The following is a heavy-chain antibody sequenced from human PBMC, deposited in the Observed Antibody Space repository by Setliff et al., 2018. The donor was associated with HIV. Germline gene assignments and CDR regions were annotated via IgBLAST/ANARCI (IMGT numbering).Heavy chain of an antibody. CDR3: VRIWDIVGGPSDY. CDR2: IYYSGST. J-gene: IGHJ4*02. CDR1: GGSISSSGYY. V-gene: IGHV4-39*01. D-gene: IGHD1-26*01. Sequence: PSETLSLTCTVSGGSISSSGYYWGWIRQSPGKGLEWIGSIYYSGSTSYNPSLKSRVTISVHTSKNQFSLRLTSVTAADTAVYYCVRIWDIVGGPSDYWGLGNMVTVSS.